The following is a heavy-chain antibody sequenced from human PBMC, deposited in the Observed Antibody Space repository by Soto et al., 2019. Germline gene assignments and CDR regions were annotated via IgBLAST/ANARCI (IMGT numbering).Heavy chain of an antibody. J-gene: IGHJ4*02. V-gene: IGHV1-69*13. CDR3: AGAAINYDILTEPFDY. Sequence: SVKVSCKASGGTFSSYAISWVRQAPGQGLEWMGGIIPIFGTANYAQKFQGRVTITADESTSTAYMELSSLRSEDTAVYYCAGAAINYDILTEPFDYWGQGTLVTVSS. D-gene: IGHD3-9*01. CDR2: IIPIFGTA. CDR1: GGTFSSYA.